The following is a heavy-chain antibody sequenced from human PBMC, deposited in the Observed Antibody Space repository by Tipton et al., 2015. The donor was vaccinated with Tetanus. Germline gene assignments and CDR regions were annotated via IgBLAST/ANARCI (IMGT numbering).Heavy chain of an antibody. CDR3: ARLREVVSRSGWAFDH. D-gene: IGHD5/OR15-5a*01. CDR1: GGSISDKKYY. CDR2: IYFEGST. Sequence: TLSLTCTVSGGSISDKKYYWGWIRQPPGKGLEWIASIYFEGSTYYNPSLKSRVTMAVDTSRKDFSVRLRSVTAADTAVYFCARLREVVSRSGWAFDHWGQGILVTVSS. J-gene: IGHJ5*02. V-gene: IGHV4-39*02.